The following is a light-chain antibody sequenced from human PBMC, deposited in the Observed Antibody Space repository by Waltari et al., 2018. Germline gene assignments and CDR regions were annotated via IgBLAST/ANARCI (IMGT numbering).Light chain of an antibody. Sequence: ETVMTQSPATLSVSPGERATLSCRASHSVTSKLAWYQQKPGQAPRLLIYAASTRATGIPDRFSGSASVTEFTLTISSLQSEDFAVYYCQQYDNWPPWTFGQGTKVEV. CDR2: AAS. V-gene: IGKV3-15*01. J-gene: IGKJ1*01. CDR3: QQYDNWPPWT. CDR1: HSVTSK.